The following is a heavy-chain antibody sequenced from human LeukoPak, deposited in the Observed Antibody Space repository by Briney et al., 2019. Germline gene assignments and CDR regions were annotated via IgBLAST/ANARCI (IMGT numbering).Heavy chain of an antibody. CDR1: GFTFSDYS. CDR3: ARDTKYAFDN. D-gene: IGHD2-2*01. J-gene: IGHJ4*02. CDR2: IGISSGNT. V-gene: IGHV3-48*01. Sequence: GGSLRLSCAASGFTFSDYSMNWVRQAPGKGLEWISYIGISSGNTKYADSVKGRFTISGDKAKNSLYLQMNSLRVEDTAVYYCARDTKYAFDNWGQGTLVTVPS.